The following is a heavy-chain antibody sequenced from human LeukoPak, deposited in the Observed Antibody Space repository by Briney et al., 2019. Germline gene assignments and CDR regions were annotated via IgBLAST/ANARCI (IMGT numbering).Heavy chain of an antibody. CDR1: GFTFDDYA. J-gene: IGHJ5*02. Sequence: GGSLRLSCAASGFTFDDYAMHWVRQAPGKGLEWVSLISWEGGSTYYADSVKGRFTISRDSNKNSLYLQMNSLRAEDTALNYCAKDGVVAALGDNWFDPWGQGTLVTVSS. CDR2: ISWEGGST. D-gene: IGHD2-15*01. V-gene: IGHV3-43D*03. CDR3: AKDGVVAALGDNWFDP.